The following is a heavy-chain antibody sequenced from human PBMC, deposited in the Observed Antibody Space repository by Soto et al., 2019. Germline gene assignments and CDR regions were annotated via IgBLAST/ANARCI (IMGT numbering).Heavy chain of an antibody. CDR3: ATSSITMIVVVTQGSFDY. V-gene: IGHV1-24*01. Sequence: ASVKVSCKVSGYTLTELSMHWVRQAPGKGLEWMGGFDPEDGETIYAQKFQGRVTMTEDTSTDTAYMELSSLRSEDTAVYYCATSSITMIVVVTQGSFDYWGQRTLVTVSS. J-gene: IGHJ4*02. D-gene: IGHD3-22*01. CDR2: FDPEDGET. CDR1: GYTLTELS.